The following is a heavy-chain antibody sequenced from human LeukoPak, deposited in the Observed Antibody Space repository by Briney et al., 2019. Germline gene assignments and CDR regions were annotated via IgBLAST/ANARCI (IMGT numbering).Heavy chain of an antibody. Sequence: SETLSLTCTVSGYSISSGYYWSWIRQPPGKGREGIGSIYHSGSTYYNPSLKSRVTISVDTSKNQFSLKLSSVTAADTAVYYCASRIVGATTELDAFDIWGQGTMVTVSS. D-gene: IGHD1-26*01. J-gene: IGHJ3*02. CDR1: GYSISSGYY. CDR3: ASRIVGATTELDAFDI. CDR2: IYHSGST. V-gene: IGHV4-38-2*02.